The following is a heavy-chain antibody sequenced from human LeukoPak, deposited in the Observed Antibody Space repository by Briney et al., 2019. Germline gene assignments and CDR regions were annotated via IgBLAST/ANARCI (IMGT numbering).Heavy chain of an antibody. J-gene: IGHJ4*02. CDR2: SNPNSGGT. D-gene: IGHD5-12*01. CDR3: ASSVISGSLGVDY. V-gene: IGHV1-2*02. CDR1: VYSFTAYY. Sequence: GASVKVSSKPSVYSFTAYYMQWVRQAPGQGLEWMGWSNPNSGGTNYARKFQGRVTMTRDTSISTGYMELRRLRSDDTAVYYCASSVISGSLGVDYWGQGTLVTVSS.